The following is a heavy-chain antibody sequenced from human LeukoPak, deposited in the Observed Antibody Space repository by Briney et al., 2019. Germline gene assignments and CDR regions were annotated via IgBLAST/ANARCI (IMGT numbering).Heavy chain of an antibody. CDR3: ARDPYSSTWSYGMDV. J-gene: IGHJ6*02. V-gene: IGHV3-7*05. D-gene: IGHD6-6*01. CDR1: GFTFSSYW. CDR2: IKQDGSEE. Sequence: GGSLRLSCAASGFTFSSYWMSWVRQAPGKGLEWVTNIKQDGSEEVYVDSVKGRFTISRDNAKNSLFLQMNTLRAEDTAVYYCARDPYSSTWSYGMDVWGQGTTVTVSS.